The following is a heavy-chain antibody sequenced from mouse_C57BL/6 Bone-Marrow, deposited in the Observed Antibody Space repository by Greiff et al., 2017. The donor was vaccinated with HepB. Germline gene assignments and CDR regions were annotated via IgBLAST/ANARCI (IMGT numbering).Heavy chain of an antibody. CDR2: INPSSGYT. V-gene: IGHV1-7*01. J-gene: IGHJ1*03. CDR1: GYTFTSYW. Sequence: VKLVESGAELAKPGASVKLSCKASGYTFTSYWMHWVKQRPGQGLEWIGYINPSSGYTKYNQKFKDKATLTADKSSSTAYMQLSSLTYEDSAVYYCAGITTVVDWYFDVWGTGTTVTVSS. CDR3: AGITTVVDWYFDV. D-gene: IGHD1-1*01.